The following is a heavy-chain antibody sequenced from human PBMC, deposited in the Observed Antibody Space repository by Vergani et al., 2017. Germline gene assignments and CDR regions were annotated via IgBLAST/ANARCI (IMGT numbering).Heavy chain of an antibody. CDR1: GFTFDDYA. D-gene: IGHD6-13*01. CDR3: AKGHLPVIAAAEPLYYIDY. Sequence: EVQLVESGGGFVQPGRSLRLSCAASGFTFDDYAMHWVRQAPGKGLEWVSGISWNSGSIGYADSVKGRFTISRDNDKNSLYLQMNSLRAEDMALYYCAKGHLPVIAAAEPLYYIDYWGQGTLVTVSS. V-gene: IGHV3-9*03. CDR2: ISWNSGSI. J-gene: IGHJ4*02.